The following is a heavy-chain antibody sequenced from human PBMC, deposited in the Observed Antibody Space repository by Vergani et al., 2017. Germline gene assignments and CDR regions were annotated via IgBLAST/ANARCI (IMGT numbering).Heavy chain of an antibody. CDR2: IYYSGST. Sequence: QVQLQESGPGLVKPSQTLSLTCTVSGGSISSGDYYWSWIRQPPGKGLEWIGYIYYSGSTYYNPSLKSRVTISVDTSKNHFSLKLSSVTAADTAEYSCARSLTSGRNSDYWGQGTLVTVSS. CDR1: GGSISSGDYY. V-gene: IGHV4-30-4*08. D-gene: IGHD1-26*01. CDR3: ARSLTSGRNSDY. J-gene: IGHJ4*02.